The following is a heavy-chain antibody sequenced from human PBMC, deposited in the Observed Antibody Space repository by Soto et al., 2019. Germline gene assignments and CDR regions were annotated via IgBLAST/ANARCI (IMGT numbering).Heavy chain of an antibody. CDR3: ARGGGPYDFWSGYPQGMDV. D-gene: IGHD3-3*01. V-gene: IGHV1-8*01. CDR2: MNPNSGNT. J-gene: IGHJ6*02. CDR1: GYTFTSYG. Sequence: ASVKVSCKASGYTFTSYGINWVRQATGQGLEWMGWMNPNSGNTGYAQKFQGRVTMTRNTSISTAYMELSSLRSEDTAVYYCARGGGPYDFWSGYPQGMDVWGQGTTVTVSS.